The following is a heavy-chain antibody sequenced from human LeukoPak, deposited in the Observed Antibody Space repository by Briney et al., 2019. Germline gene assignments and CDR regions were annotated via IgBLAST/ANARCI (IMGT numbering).Heavy chain of an antibody. V-gene: IGHV4-59*08. J-gene: IGHJ4*02. CDR3: ARSSYGGYYDSSGYYGY. Sequence: PSETLPLTCTVSGGSISSYYWSWIRQPPGKGLEWIGYIYYSGSTNYNPSLKSRVTISVDTSKNQFSLKLSSVTAADTAVYYCARSSYGGYYDSSGYYGYWGQGTLVTVSS. CDR2: IYYSGST. D-gene: IGHD3-22*01. CDR1: GGSISSYY.